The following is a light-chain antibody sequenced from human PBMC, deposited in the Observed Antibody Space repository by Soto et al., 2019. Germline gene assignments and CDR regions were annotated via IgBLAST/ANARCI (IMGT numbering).Light chain of an antibody. CDR1: QSVSDN. V-gene: IGKV3-15*01. Sequence: IVMTQSPVTLSVSPGERVALSCRASQSVSDNLAWYQQKPGQAPRLLIYAASTRATGIPARFSGSGSGTEFTLTISSLQSEDFAVYYCQQYTEWPLTFGGGTKVEIK. J-gene: IGKJ4*01. CDR3: QQYTEWPLT. CDR2: AAS.